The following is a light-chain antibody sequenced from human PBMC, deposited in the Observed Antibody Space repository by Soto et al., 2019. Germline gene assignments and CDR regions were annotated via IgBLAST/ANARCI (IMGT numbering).Light chain of an antibody. CDR3: QQYGDWPLT. Sequence: EIVVTQSPATLSVSPGERATLSCRASQSVGNNFAWYQQKPGQAPRLLIFATSTRATGVPARFSGSGSGTEFTLTISSLQSEDLAVYYCQQYGDWPLTFGGWAKVEIE. J-gene: IGKJ4*01. V-gene: IGKV3-15*01. CDR1: QSVGNN. CDR2: ATS.